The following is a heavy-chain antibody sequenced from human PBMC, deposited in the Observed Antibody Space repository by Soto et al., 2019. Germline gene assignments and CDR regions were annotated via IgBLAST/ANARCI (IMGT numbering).Heavy chain of an antibody. CDR2: FDPEDGET. CDR3: ATAGPGRFLEWLLFAFDI. Sequence: ASVKVSCKVSGYTLTELSMHWVRQAPGKGLEWMGGFDPEDGETIYAQKFQGRVTMTEDTSTDTAYMELSSLRSEDTAVYYCATAGPGRFLEWLLFAFDIWGQGTMVT. V-gene: IGHV1-24*01. CDR1: GYTLTELS. D-gene: IGHD3-3*01. J-gene: IGHJ3*02.